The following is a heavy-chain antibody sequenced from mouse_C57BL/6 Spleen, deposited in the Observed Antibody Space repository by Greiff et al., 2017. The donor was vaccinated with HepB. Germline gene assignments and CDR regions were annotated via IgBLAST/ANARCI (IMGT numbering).Heavy chain of an antibody. CDR3: ARKAVNYYGSSFDY. V-gene: IGHV1-50*01. CDR1: GYTFTSYW. CDR2: IDPSDSYT. Sequence: QVQLQQSGAELVKPGASVKLSCKASGYTFTSYWMQWVKQRPGQGLEWIGEIDPSDSYTNYNQKFKGKATLTVDTSSSTAYMQLSSLTSEDSAVYYCARKAVNYYGSSFDYWGQGTTLTVSS. J-gene: IGHJ2*01. D-gene: IGHD1-1*01.